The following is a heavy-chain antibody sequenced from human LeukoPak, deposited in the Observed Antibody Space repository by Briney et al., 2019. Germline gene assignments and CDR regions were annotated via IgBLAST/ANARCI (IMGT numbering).Heavy chain of an antibody. CDR2: IWNGGSNK. V-gene: IGHV3-33*01. Sequence: GGSLRLSCAASGFTFSSYGMHWVRQAPGKGLEWVAVIWNGGSNKYYADSVKGRFTISRDNAKNSLYLQMKSLRDEDTAVYYCARYGSGTSYITNYFDYWGQGTLVTLSS. J-gene: IGHJ4*02. CDR3: ARYGSGTSYITNYFDY. D-gene: IGHD3-10*01. CDR1: GFTFSSYG.